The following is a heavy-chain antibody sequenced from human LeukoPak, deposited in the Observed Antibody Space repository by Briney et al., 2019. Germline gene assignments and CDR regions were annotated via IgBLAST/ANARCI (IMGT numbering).Heavy chain of an antibody. CDR1: GFTLSSSA. Sequence: GGSLRLSCAASGFTLSSSAMNWVRQAPGKGLEWASVISGSGSSDTYYADSVRGRFTISRDNSKNTLYLQMNSLRAEDTAIYYCAKGPTRGYWGQGTLVTVSS. CDR2: ISGSGSSDT. D-gene: IGHD1-26*01. CDR3: AKGPTRGY. V-gene: IGHV3-23*01. J-gene: IGHJ4*02.